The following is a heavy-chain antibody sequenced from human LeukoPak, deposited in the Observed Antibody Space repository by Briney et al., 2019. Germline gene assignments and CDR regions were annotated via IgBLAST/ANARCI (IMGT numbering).Heavy chain of an antibody. D-gene: IGHD5-12*01. V-gene: IGHV1-69*05. CDR2: IIPIFGTA. CDR1: GGTFSSYA. Sequence: ASVKVSCKASGGTFSSYAISWVRQAPGQGLEWMGGIIPIFGTANYAQKFQGRVTITTDESTSTAYMELSSLRSEDTAVYYCAIPVGGYEGWYYFDYWGQGTPVTVSS. CDR3: AIPVGGYEGWYYFDY. J-gene: IGHJ4*02.